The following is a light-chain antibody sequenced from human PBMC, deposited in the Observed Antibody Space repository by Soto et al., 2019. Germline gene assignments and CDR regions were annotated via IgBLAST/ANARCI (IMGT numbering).Light chain of an antibody. CDR3: QQSYSAPIT. Sequence: DLQMTQSPSTLPASVGARVTITCRASQSISNWLAWYQQKPGTAPKLLIYHASTLESGVPSRFSGSVSGTNVTLNISSLQPEDGAAYDGQQSYSAPITFGQGTRLEIK. J-gene: IGKJ5*01. V-gene: IGKV1-5*01. CDR2: HAS. CDR1: QSISNW.